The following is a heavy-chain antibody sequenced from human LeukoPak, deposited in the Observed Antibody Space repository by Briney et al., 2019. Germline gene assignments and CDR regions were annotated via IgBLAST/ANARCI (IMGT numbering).Heavy chain of an antibody. CDR1: GGTSSSYA. Sequence: ASVKVSCKASGGTSSSYAISWERQAPGQGLEWMGRIIPILGIANYAQKFQGRVTITADKSTSTAYMELSSLRSEDTAVYYCARFSSVSSSWYRFDPWGQGTLVTVSS. CDR3: ARFSSVSSSWYRFDP. CDR2: IIPILGIA. J-gene: IGHJ5*02. V-gene: IGHV1-69*04. D-gene: IGHD6-13*01.